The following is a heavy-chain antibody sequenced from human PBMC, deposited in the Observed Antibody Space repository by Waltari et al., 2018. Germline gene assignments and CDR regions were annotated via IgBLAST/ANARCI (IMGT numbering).Heavy chain of an antibody. V-gene: IGHV4-61*02. Sequence: QVQLQESGPGLVKPSQTLSLTCTVSGGSISSGRYSWRWIPQPAGKGLEWIGRIYTSGSTNYNPSLKSRVTTSVDTSKNQFSLKLSSVTAADTAVYYCARGATDYYYYGMDVWGQGTTVTVSS. CDR3: ARGATDYYYYGMDV. D-gene: IGHD1-1*01. CDR1: GGSISSGRYS. J-gene: IGHJ6*02. CDR2: IYTSGST.